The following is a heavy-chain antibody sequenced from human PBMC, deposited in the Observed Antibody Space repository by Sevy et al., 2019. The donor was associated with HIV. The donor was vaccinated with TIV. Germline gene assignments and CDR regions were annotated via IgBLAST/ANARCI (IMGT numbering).Heavy chain of an antibody. CDR2: IYHSGYT. J-gene: IGHJ5*02. V-gene: IGHV4-4*02. D-gene: IGHD3-16*01. CDR1: GGSISSVNW. Sequence: SETLSLTCAVSGGSISSVNWWHWVRQPPGKGLEWIGVIYHSGYTNYNPSLKSRVTISVDNSKNQFSLKLSFVTGADTAVYYCARGGETPRGFDPWGQGSLVTVSS. CDR3: ARGGETPRGFDP.